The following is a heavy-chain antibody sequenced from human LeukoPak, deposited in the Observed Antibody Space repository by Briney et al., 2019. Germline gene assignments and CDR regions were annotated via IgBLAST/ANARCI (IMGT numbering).Heavy chain of an antibody. CDR2: IYPDNSDS. CDR1: GYRFSSYW. CDR3: GSGWYKEYFQY. V-gene: IGHV5-51*01. Sequence: GESLKISCKGSGYRFSSYWIGWVRQMPGKGLEWMGIIYPDNSDSRYSPSFQGQVTISADKSISIAYLQWSSLKASDTAMYYCGSGWYKEYFQYWGQGTLVSVSS. J-gene: IGHJ1*01. D-gene: IGHD6-19*01.